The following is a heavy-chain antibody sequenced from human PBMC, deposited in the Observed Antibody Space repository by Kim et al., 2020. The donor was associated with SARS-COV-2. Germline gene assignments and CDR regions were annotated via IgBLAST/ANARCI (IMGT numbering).Heavy chain of an antibody. D-gene: IGHD3-3*01. CDR1: GGSISSGGYY. CDR3: ARALGVTIFGVSIINWFDP. V-gene: IGHV4-31*03. Sequence: SETLSLTCTVSGGSISSGGYYWSWIRQHPGKGLEWIGYIYYSGSTYYNPSLKSRVTISVDTSKNQFSLKLSSVTAADTAVYACARALGVTIFGVSIINWFDPWGQGTLVTVSS. CDR2: IYYSGST. J-gene: IGHJ5*02.